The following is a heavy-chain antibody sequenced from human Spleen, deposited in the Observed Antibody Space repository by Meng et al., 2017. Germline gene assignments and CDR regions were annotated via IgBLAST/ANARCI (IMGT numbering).Heavy chain of an antibody. V-gene: IGHV4-30-2*01. Sequence: QLQLHESGSGLVKPSQTLSLTCPVSGGSISSGTYSWSWIRQPPGKGLEWIGYIYHSGSTFYNPSLKSRVTMSVDRSKTQSSLNLSSVTAADTAVYYCASYVSGTYRFDPWGQGTLVTVSS. J-gene: IGHJ5*02. D-gene: IGHD3-10*01. CDR3: ASYVSGTYRFDP. CDR2: IYHSGST. CDR1: GGSISSGTYS.